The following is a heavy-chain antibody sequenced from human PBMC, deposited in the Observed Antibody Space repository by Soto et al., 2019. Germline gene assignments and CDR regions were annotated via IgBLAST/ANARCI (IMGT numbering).Heavy chain of an antibody. J-gene: IGHJ6*03. V-gene: IGHV4-39*01. Sequence: SETLSLTCTVSGGSISSSSYYWGWIRQPPGKGLEWIGSIYYSGSTYYNPSLKSRVTISVDTSKNQFSLKLSSVTAADTAVYYCARRPGERLPNYYHMDVWGKGTTVTVSS. CDR1: GGSISSSSYY. CDR3: ARRPGERLPNYYHMDV. CDR2: IYYSGST. D-gene: IGHD3-10*01.